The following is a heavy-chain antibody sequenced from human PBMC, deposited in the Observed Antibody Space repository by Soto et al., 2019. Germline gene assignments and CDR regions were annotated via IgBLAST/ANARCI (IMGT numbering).Heavy chain of an antibody. CDR2: IIPIFGTA. CDR1: GGTFSSYA. CDR3: ARDALGYCSGGSCYSPRDYYYGMDV. J-gene: IGHJ6*02. Sequence: SVKVSCKASGGTFSSYAISWVRQAPGQGLEWMGGIIPIFGTANYAQKFQGRVTITADESTSTAYMELSSLRSEDTAVYYCARDALGYCSGGSCYSPRDYYYGMDVWAQATTVTVYS. V-gene: IGHV1-69*13. D-gene: IGHD2-15*01.